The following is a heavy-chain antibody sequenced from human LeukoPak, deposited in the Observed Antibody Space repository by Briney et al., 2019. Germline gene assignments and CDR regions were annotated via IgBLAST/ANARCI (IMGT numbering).Heavy chain of an antibody. V-gene: IGHV1-2*02. CDR1: GYTFTGYY. CDR2: INPNSGGT. D-gene: IGHD6-19*01. J-gene: IGHJ4*02. Sequence: APVKVSCKASGYTFTGYYMHWVRQAPGHRLEWMGWINPNSGGTNYAQKFQGRVTMTRDTSISTAYMELSRLRSDDTAVYYCARMKQWLVVDYWGQGTLVTVSS. CDR3: ARMKQWLVVDY.